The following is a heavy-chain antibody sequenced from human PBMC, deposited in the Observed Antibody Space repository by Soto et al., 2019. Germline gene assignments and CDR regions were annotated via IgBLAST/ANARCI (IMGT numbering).Heavy chain of an antibody. CDR2: ISTYNGNT. V-gene: IGHV1-18*01. CDR3: ARTTVTASYYYMDV. Sequence: QVQLVQSGAEVKQPGASVKVSCKASGYTFTNYGFTWVRQAPGQGLEWLGWISTYNGNTKYAQKVQGRLTMTTDTSTSTANMDLTSLRSDDTALYDCARTTVTASYYYMDVWGKGSTVTVSS. D-gene: IGHD4-17*01. J-gene: IGHJ6*03. CDR1: GYTFTNYG.